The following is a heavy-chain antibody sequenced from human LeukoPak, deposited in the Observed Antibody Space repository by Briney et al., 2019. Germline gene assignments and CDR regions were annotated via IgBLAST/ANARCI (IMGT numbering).Heavy chain of an antibody. J-gene: IGHJ4*02. V-gene: IGHV3-21*06. D-gene: IGHD2-8*01. CDR3: ARALIGYYFDY. Sequence: PGGSLRLSCAASGFSFSSYRMNWVRQAPGKGQEWVSSVSNSGDYIHYADSVKGRFTISRDNSKNSLYLQMNSLRAEDTAVYYCARALIGYYFDYWGQGTLVTVSS. CDR2: VSNSGDYI. CDR1: GFSFSSYR.